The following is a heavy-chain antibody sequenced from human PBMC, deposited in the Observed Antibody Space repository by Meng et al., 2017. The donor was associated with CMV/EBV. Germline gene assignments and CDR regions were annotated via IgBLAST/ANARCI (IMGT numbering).Heavy chain of an antibody. D-gene: IGHD3-3*01. CDR1: GFSLSSGNY. Sequence: SETLSPTCSVPGFSLSSGNYWGWIRQTPGKGLEWIGSVFHIGDTFYNPSLKSRITISVDKSKNQFSLKLTSVTAADTAVYYCARDQDFWSGPQFDPWGQGTLVTVSS. J-gene: IGHJ5*02. V-gene: IGHV4-38-2*02. CDR3: ARDQDFWSGPQFDP. CDR2: VFHIGDT.